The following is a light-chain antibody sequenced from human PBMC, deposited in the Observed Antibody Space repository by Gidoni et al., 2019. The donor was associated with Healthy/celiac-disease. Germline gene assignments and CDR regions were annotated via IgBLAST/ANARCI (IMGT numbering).Light chain of an antibody. V-gene: IGKV3-20*01. CDR2: GAS. CDR3: QQYGSSPWT. J-gene: IGKJ1*01. CDR1: QSVSSSY. Sequence: EIVLTPSPGTLSLSPGERATLSCRASQSVSSSYLAWYQQKPGQAPRLLIYGASSRATGIPDRFSGSGSGTDFTLTISRLESEDFAVYYCQQYGSSPWTFGQGTKVEIK.